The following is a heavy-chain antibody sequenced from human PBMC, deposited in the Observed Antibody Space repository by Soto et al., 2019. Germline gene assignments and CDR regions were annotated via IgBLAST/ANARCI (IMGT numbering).Heavy chain of an antibody. D-gene: IGHD6-13*01. CDR1: GYTFTNYG. Sequence: QVQLVQSGAEVKKPGASVKVSCKASGYTFTNYGISWVRQAPGQEPEWMGWISGYNGKTNYAQTLQGRVTMTTDTSTSTAYMELRRLRSDDTAVYYCARGGSSWSAEYYQHWGQGTLVIVSS. J-gene: IGHJ1*01. V-gene: IGHV1-18*01. CDR3: ARGGSSWSAEYYQH. CDR2: ISGYNGKT.